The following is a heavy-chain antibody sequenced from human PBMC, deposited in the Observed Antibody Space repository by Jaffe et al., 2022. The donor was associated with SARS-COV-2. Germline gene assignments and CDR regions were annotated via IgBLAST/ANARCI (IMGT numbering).Heavy chain of an antibody. CDR2: IIPVFHTP. J-gene: IGHJ5*01. V-gene: IGHV1-69*01. CDR1: GGTFRNYA. D-gene: IGHD3-3*01. Sequence: QVQLVQSGTEVKKPGSSVKVSCKASGGTFRNYAISWVRQVPGQGLEWMGGIIPVFHTPTYAQKFQYSQHFQGRVTISADESTSTAYMELSSLRSDDTAMYYCAKSATMSEPLDSWGQGTLITVSS. CDR3: AKSATMSEPLDS.